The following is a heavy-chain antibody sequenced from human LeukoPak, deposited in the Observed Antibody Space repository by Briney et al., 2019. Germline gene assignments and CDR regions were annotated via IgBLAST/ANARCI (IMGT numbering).Heavy chain of an antibody. D-gene: IGHD6-13*01. CDR2: ISSSSSYI. J-gene: IGHJ4*02. CDR1: GFTFSSYS. V-gene: IGHV3-21*04. CDR3: ASVSSSWPTIDF. Sequence: PGGSLRLSCAVSGFTFSSYSMSWVRQAPGKGLEWVSSISSSSSYIYYADSVKGRFTISRDNAKNSLYLQMNSLRAEDAAVYYCASVSSSWPTIDFWGQGTLVTVSS.